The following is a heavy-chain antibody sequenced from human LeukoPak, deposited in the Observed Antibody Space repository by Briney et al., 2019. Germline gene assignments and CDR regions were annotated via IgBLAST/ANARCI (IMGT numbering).Heavy chain of an antibody. CDR1: GGSISSYY. Sequence: SETLSLTCTVSGGSISSYYWSWIRQPPGKGLEWIGYIYYSGSTNYNPSLKSRVTISVDTSKNQFSLKLSSVTAADTAVYYCARDQNLSMGGYYMDVWGKGTTVTVSS. CDR3: ARDQNLSMGGYYMDV. J-gene: IGHJ6*03. D-gene: IGHD2/OR15-2a*01. CDR2: IYYSGST. V-gene: IGHV4-59*01.